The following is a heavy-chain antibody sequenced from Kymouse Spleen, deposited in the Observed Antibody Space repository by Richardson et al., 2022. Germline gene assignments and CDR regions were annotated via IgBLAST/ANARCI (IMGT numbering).Heavy chain of an antibody. V-gene: IGHV4-34*01. J-gene: IGHJ4*02. D-gene: IGHD3-9*01. CDR1: GGSFSGYY. CDR3: ARAGDILTGYYPPFDY. CDR2: INHSGST. Sequence: QVQLQQWGAGLLKPSETLSLTCAVYGGSFSGYYWSWIRQPPGKGLEWIGEINHSGSTNYNPSLKSRVTISVDTSKNQFSLKLSSVTAADTAVYYCARAGDILTGYYPPFDYWGQGTLVTVSS.